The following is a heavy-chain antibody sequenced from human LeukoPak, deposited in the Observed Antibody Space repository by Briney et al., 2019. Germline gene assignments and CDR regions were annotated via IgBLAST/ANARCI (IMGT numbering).Heavy chain of an antibody. CDR1: GFIFSDYY. CDR2: ISSSGSTI. CDR3: AKGKRIYNN. J-gene: IGHJ4*02. D-gene: IGHD1-1*01. V-gene: IGHV3-11*01. Sequence: PGGSLRLSCAASGFIFSDYYMTWLRQAPGKGLEWVSYISSSGSTIYSADSVKGRFTISRDNANNSLYLQMNSLKAEDTALYYCAKGKRIYNNWGQGTLVTFSS.